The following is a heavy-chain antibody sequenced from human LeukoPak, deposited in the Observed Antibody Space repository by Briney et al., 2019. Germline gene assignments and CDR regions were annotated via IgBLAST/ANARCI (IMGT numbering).Heavy chain of an antibody. D-gene: IGHD3-10*01. J-gene: IGHJ4*02. CDR2: ISYDGSIK. CDR1: GFTFSSYG. V-gene: IGHV3-30*03. Sequence: GGSLRLSCAASGFTFSSYGMHWVRQAPGKGLEWLAVISYDGSIKYYADSVKGRFTISRDNSKNTLYLQMNSLRAEDTAVYYCARVRGVGSDSFDYWGQGTLVTVSS. CDR3: ARVRGVGSDSFDY.